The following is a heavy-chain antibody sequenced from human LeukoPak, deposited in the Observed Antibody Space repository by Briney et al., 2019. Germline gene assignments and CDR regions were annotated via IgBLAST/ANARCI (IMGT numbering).Heavy chain of an antibody. V-gene: IGHV3-13*01. CDR1: GFSFSTSD. J-gene: IGHJ2*01. CDR3: TREGRSSNWADWYFDL. D-gene: IGHD6-13*01. CDR2: IGTVGDT. Sequence: GGSLRLSCAASGFSFSTSDMHWVRQAPGKGLEWVSAIGTVGDTYYPGSVKGRFTISRDDAKNSLYLQMDNLRAGDTAIYYCTREGRSSNWADWYFDLWGRGTLVTVSS.